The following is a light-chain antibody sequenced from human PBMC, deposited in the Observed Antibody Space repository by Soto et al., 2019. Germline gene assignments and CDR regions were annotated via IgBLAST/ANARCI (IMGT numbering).Light chain of an antibody. CDR1: SGYSNYK. CDR3: GADHGRGSSFLVV. V-gene: IGLV9-49*01. CDR2: VGTGGIVG. Sequence: QAVVTQPPSASASLGASVTLTCTLSSGYSNYKVDWYQQRPGKGPRFVMRVGTGGIVGSKGDGIPDRFSVLGSGLNRFLTIKNIQEEDESDYHCGADHGRGSSFLVVFGGGTQLTVL. J-gene: IGLJ3*02.